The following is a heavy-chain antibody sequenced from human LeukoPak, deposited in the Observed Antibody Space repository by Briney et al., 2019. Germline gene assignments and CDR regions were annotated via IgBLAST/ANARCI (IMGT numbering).Heavy chain of an antibody. Sequence: TSETLSLTCTVSGGSISSSSYYWGWIRQPPGKGLEWIGSIYYSGSTYYNPSLKSRVTISVDTSKNQFSLKLSSVTAADTAVYYCARVYLGWYSSSSDYYHYMDVWGKGTTVTVSS. J-gene: IGHJ6*03. V-gene: IGHV4-39*07. CDR3: ARVYLGWYSSSSDYYHYMDV. D-gene: IGHD6-6*01. CDR2: IYYSGST. CDR1: GGSISSSSYY.